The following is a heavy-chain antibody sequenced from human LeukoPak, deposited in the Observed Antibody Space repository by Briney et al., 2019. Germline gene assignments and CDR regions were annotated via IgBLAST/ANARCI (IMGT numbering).Heavy chain of an antibody. Sequence: SETLSLTSAVYGGSFSGYYWSWIRQHPGKGLEWIGYIYYSGSTYYNPSLKSRVTISVDTSKKQFSLKLSSVTAADTAVYYCARDSSYYDSSGYYYYGMDVWGQRTTVTVSS. V-gene: IGHV4-31*11. CDR2: IYYSGST. CDR1: GGSFSGYY. CDR3: ARDSSYYDSSGYYYYGMDV. D-gene: IGHD3-22*01. J-gene: IGHJ6*02.